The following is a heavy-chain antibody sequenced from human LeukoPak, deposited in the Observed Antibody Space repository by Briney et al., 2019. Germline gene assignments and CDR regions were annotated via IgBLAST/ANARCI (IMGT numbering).Heavy chain of an antibody. D-gene: IGHD6-13*01. CDR1: GYTFTSYG. CDR2: ISPYNGNT. Sequence: ASVKVSCKASGYTFTSYGITWVRQAPGQGLEWMGWISPYNGNTNYAQKLQGKVTMTTDTSTSTAYMELRSLRSDDTAVYYCARGGIAAAGDDAFDIWGQGTMVTVSS. J-gene: IGHJ3*02. CDR3: ARGGIAAAGDDAFDI. V-gene: IGHV1-18*01.